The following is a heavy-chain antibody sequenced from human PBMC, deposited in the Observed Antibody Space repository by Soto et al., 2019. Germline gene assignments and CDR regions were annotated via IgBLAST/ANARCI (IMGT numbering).Heavy chain of an antibody. V-gene: IGHV2-5*02. CDR3: AHAGDYDLLTFDH. CDR1: GFSLSTYHMG. CDR2: IYWDDDK. Sequence: QITLKESGPTLVRPAQTLTLTCDFSGFSLSTYHMGVAWIRQPPGKALEWLAIIYWDDDKRYSPSLKDRLAISKGTSNNQVVLTITNIGPGDSATYFCAHAGDYDLLTFDHWGPGTLVTVSS. D-gene: IGHD3-22*01. J-gene: IGHJ4*02.